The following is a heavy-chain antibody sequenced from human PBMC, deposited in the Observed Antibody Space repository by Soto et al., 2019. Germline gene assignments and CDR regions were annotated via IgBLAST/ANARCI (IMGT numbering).Heavy chain of an antibody. CDR3: ARFFAKGADD. CDR1: GGSISSSSYY. Sequence: SETLSLTCTVSGGSISSSSYYWGWIRQPPGKGLEWIGSIYYSGSTYYNPSLKSRVTISVDTSKNQFSLKLSSVTAADTAVYYCARFFAKGADDWGQGTMVTVSS. J-gene: IGHJ3*01. V-gene: IGHV4-39*01. CDR2: IYYSGST.